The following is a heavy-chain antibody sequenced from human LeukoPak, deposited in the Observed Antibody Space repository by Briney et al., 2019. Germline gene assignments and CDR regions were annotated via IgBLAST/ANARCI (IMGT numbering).Heavy chain of an antibody. CDR3: ARGPSTYCSSTSCYSDY. Sequence: GGSLRLSCAASGFTLSRHWMNWVRQAPGKGLEWVANIKQDESDKFYADSVKGRFTISRDNAKNSLYLHMNSLRAEDTAVYYCARGPSTYCSSTSCYSDYWGQGSLVIVSS. J-gene: IGHJ4*02. CDR1: GFTLSRHW. CDR2: IKQDESDK. V-gene: IGHV3-7*01. D-gene: IGHD2-2*01.